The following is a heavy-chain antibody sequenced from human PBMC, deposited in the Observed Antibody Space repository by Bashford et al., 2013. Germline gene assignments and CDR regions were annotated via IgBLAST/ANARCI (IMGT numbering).Heavy chain of an antibody. J-gene: IGHJ6*03. CDR3: ARASSHYYYDSSGYYVADYYYMDV. CDR2: IKQDGSEK. D-gene: IGHD3-22*01. Sequence: GGSLRLSCAASGFTFSNYWMTWVRQAPGKGLEWVANIKQDGSEKYYVDSVKGRFTISRDNAKNSLYLQMNSLRAEDTAVYYCARASSHYYYDSSGYYVADYYYMDVWGKGTTVTVSS. V-gene: IGHV3-7*03. CDR1: GFTFSNYW.